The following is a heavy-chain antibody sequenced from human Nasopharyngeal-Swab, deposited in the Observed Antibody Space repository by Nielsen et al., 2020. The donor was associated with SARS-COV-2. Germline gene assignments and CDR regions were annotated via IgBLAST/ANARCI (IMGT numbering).Heavy chain of an antibody. D-gene: IGHD3-10*01. Sequence: GGSLRLSCVASGFTFRDYWMSWVRQAPAKGLEWVASIKQDGSEKNYVDSVKGRFTISRDNAKNSLFLQIDSLRTEDTAFYYCARVGGRTSPMGSWGQGTLVTVPS. J-gene: IGHJ4*02. CDR1: GFTFRDYW. CDR3: ARVGGRTSPMGS. CDR2: IKQDGSEK. V-gene: IGHV3-7*01.